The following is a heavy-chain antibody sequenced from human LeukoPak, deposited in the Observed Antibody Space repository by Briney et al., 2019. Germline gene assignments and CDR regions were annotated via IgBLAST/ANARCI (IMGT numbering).Heavy chain of an antibody. V-gene: IGHV3-7*01. D-gene: IGHD3-22*01. CDR1: GFTFSSYG. CDR3: ARGVPRYYYGSSDYHYRWLDA. J-gene: IGHJ5*02. CDR2: IKEDGSEK. Sequence: GGSLRLSCAASGFTFSSYGMHWVRQAPGKGLEWVANIKEDGSEKYYVDSAKGRFTICRDNKKNSLYLQMNSLRAEDTAFYYCARGVPRYYYGSSDYHYRWLDAWGQGTLVTVSS.